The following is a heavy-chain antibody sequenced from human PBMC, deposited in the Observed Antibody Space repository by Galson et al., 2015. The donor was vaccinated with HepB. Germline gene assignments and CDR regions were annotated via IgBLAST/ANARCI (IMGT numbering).Heavy chain of an antibody. D-gene: IGHD2-2*01. Sequence: QSGAEVKKPGESLKISCKGSGYSFTNYWIGWVRRMPGKGLEWMGTIYPGDSDTAYSPSFQGQVTISADKSISTAYLQWSSLKASDTAMYYCARVIVVTTVDPYAFDIWGQGTMVTVSS. V-gene: IGHV5-51*01. CDR3: ARVIVVTTVDPYAFDI. J-gene: IGHJ3*02. CDR2: IYPGDSDT. CDR1: GYSFTNYW.